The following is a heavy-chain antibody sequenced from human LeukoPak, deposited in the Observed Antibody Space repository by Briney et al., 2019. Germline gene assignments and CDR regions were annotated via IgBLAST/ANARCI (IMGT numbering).Heavy chain of an antibody. V-gene: IGHV1-2*02. CDR1: GYTFTGYY. Sequence: GASVTVSCMASGYTFTGYYMHWVRQAPGQGFEWMGWINPNSGDTNYAQKFQGRVTMTRDTSISTAHMELSRLRSDDTAVYYCARANPLYCSSTTCLFDYWGQGTLVTVSS. CDR2: INPNSGDT. J-gene: IGHJ4*02. D-gene: IGHD2-2*01. CDR3: ARANPLYCSSTTCLFDY.